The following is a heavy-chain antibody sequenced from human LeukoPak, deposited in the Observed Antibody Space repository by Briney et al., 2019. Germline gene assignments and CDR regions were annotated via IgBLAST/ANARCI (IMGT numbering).Heavy chain of an antibody. J-gene: IGHJ4*02. CDR2: ISGSGGST. Sequence: AGGSLRLSCAASGFTLTDNYMSWVRQAPGKGLEWVSAISGSGGSTYYADSVKGRFTISRDNSKNTLYLQMNSLRAEDTAVYYCAKEAKSGSYFDYWGQGTLVTVSS. CDR3: AKEAKSGSYFDY. CDR1: GFTLTDNY. D-gene: IGHD1-26*01. V-gene: IGHV3-23*01.